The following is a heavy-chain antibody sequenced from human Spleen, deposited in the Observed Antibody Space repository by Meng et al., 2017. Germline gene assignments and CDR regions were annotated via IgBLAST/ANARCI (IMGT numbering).Heavy chain of an antibody. CDR1: GYRFATNW. CDR2: IYPGDSDT. V-gene: IGHV5-51*01. D-gene: IGHD4-17*01. CDR3: ARPYAVTRGFDI. Sequence: GESLKISCKGFGYRFATNWIGWVRQMSGKGLEWMGIIYPGDSDTRYSPSFQGQVTISVDKSISTAYLQWSSQEASDTAIYYCARPYAVTRGFDIWGQGTMVTVSS. J-gene: IGHJ3*02.